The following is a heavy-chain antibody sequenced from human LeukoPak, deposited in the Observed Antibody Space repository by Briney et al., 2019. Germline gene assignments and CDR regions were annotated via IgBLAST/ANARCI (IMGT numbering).Heavy chain of an antibody. V-gene: IGHV3-74*01. J-gene: IGHJ4*02. CDR1: GFTFSSYW. D-gene: IGHD2-15*01. Sequence: GGSLRLSCAASGFTFSSYWMHWVRQAPGKGLVWVSRIHTDGTSTNYADSVKGRFTVSRDNSRNTLYLQMNSLRAEDTAVYYCAKDRRSLLRFDYWGQGTLVTVSS. CDR2: IHTDGTST. CDR3: AKDRRSLLRFDY.